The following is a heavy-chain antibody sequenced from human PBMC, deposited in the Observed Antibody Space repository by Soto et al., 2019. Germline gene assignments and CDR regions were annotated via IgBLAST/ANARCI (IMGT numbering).Heavy chain of an antibody. Sequence: SETLSLTCTVSGGSISSYYWSWIRQPPGKGLEWIGYIYYSGSTNYNPSLKSRVTISVDTSKNQFSLKLSSVTAADTAVYYCARDRDFWSGYYEGYGMDVCGQGTTVTVYS. J-gene: IGHJ6*02. D-gene: IGHD3-3*01. CDR3: ARDRDFWSGYYEGYGMDV. CDR1: GGSISSYY. V-gene: IGHV4-59*01. CDR2: IYYSGST.